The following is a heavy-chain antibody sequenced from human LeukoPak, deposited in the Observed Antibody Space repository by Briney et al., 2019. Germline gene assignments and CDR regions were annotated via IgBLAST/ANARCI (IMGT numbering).Heavy chain of an antibody. CDR3: ARVYSGRGAFDY. D-gene: IGHD1-26*01. Sequence: TSETLSLTCTVSGYSISSGYYWGWIRQPPGKGLEWIGSIYHSGSTYYNPSLKSRVTISVDTSKNQFSLKLSSVTAADTAVYYCARVYSGRGAFDYWGQGTLVTVSS. CDR2: IYHSGST. J-gene: IGHJ4*02. V-gene: IGHV4-38-2*02. CDR1: GYSISSGYY.